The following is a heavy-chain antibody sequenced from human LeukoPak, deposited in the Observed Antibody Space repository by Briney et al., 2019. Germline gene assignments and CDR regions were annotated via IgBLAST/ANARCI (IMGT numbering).Heavy chain of an antibody. V-gene: IGHV1-46*01. CDR2: INPSGGST. CDR3: AGSPRYFDAFDI. Sequence: ASVTVSCKASGYTFTIYYMHWVRQAPGQGLEWMGIINPSGGSTSYAQKFQGRVTMTRDTSTSTVYMELSSLRSEDTAVYYCAGSPRYFDAFDIWGQGTMVTVSS. D-gene: IGHD2/OR15-2a*01. J-gene: IGHJ3*02. CDR1: GYTFTIYY.